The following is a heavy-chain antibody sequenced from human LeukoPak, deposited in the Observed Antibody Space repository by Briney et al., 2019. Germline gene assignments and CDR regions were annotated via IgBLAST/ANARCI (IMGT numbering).Heavy chain of an antibody. Sequence: SETLSLTCTVSGGSISSYYWSWIRQPPGKGLEWIAYISDIGSINYNPSLKSRVTISLDTSKNQFSLKLSSVTAADTAVYYCARLAVGYYYDSSEYIWGQGTMVTVSS. CDR3: ARLAVGYYYDSSEYI. D-gene: IGHD3-22*01. CDR2: ISDIGSI. J-gene: IGHJ3*02. CDR1: GGSISSYY. V-gene: IGHV4-59*08.